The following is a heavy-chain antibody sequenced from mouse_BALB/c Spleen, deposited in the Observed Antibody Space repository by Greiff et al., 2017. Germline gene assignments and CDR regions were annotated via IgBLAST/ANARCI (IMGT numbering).Heavy chain of an antibody. V-gene: IGHV1-7*01. CDR2: INPSTGYT. D-gene: IGHD2-12*01. CDR1: GYTFTSYW. Sequence: VQLQQSGAELAKPGASVKMSCKASGYTFTSYWMHWVKQRPGQGLEWIGYINPSTGYTEYNQKFKDKATLTADKSSSTAYMQLSSLTSEDSAVYYCARSPLRNYFDYWGQGTTLTVSS. CDR3: ARSPLRNYFDY. J-gene: IGHJ2*01.